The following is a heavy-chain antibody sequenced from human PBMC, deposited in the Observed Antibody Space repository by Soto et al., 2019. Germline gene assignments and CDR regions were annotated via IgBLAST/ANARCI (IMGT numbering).Heavy chain of an antibody. Sequence: QVQLVESGGGVVQPGRSLRLSCAASGFTFSSYGMHWVRQAPGKGLEWVAVIRYDGSNKYYADSVKGRFTISRDNSKNTLYLQMNSLRAEDTAVYYCAREGVHEGATGGFFDYWGQGTLVTVSS. J-gene: IGHJ4*02. D-gene: IGHD3-10*01. CDR1: GFTFSSYG. CDR3: AREGVHEGATGGFFDY. CDR2: IRYDGSNK. V-gene: IGHV3-33*01.